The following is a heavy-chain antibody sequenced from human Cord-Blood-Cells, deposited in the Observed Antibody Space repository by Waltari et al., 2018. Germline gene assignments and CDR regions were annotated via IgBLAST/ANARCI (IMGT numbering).Heavy chain of an antibody. Sequence: EVQLVESGGGLVKPGGSLRLSCAASGFTFSNAWMSWVRQAPGQGLKWVGSIKSKTDGGTTDYAAPVKCRFTISRDDSKNTLYLQMNSLKTEDTAVYYCTGAGYSSSPGSGYFDYWGQGTLVTVSS. CDR2: IKSKTDGGTT. CDR3: TGAGYSSSPGSGYFDY. D-gene: IGHD6-6*01. J-gene: IGHJ4*02. V-gene: IGHV3-15*01. CDR1: GFTFSNAW.